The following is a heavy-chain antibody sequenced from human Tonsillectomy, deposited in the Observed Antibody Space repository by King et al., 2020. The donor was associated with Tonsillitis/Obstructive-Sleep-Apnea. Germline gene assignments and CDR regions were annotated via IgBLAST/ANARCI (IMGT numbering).Heavy chain of an antibody. CDR1: GGTFSTYG. CDR3: ARGGDTVLTSFDS. J-gene: IGHJ4*02. V-gene: IGHV1-69*01. D-gene: IGHD2-2*02. CDR2: IIPSFRTA. Sequence: QLVQSGAELKKPGSSVKVSCKVSGGTFSTYGLSWVRQAPGQGLEWMGVIIPSFRTANYAQSFQGRVTITADESTSTAFLELSSLRSDDTAVYYCARGGDTVLTSFDSWGQGTLVTVSS.